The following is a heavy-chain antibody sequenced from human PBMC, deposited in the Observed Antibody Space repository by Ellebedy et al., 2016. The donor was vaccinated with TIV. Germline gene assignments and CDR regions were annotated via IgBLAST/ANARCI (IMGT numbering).Heavy chain of an antibody. J-gene: IGHJ4*02. Sequence: ASVKVSCKASGYSFTGYYMHWVRQAPGQGLEWMGWINPNSGGTNYAQKFQGWVTMTRDTSISTAYMELSRLRSDDTAVYYCARGGVVTPEDPFDYWGQGTLVTVSS. CDR2: INPNSGGT. V-gene: IGHV1-2*04. CDR3: ARGGVVTPEDPFDY. CDR1: GYSFTGYY. D-gene: IGHD4-23*01.